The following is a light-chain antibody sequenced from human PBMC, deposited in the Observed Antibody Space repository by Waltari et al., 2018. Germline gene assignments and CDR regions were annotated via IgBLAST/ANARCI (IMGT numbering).Light chain of an antibody. CDR2: AAS. Sequence: ELVLTQSPGTLSLSPGERATLSCRASQNIGRSFVWYQQKPGQPPILLIYAASTRATGIPDRFIGSGSGTDFSLTIARLEPEDFAVYFCQNHERLPATFGQGTKVEI. J-gene: IGKJ1*01. V-gene: IGKV3-20*01. CDR3: QNHERLPAT. CDR1: QNIGRS.